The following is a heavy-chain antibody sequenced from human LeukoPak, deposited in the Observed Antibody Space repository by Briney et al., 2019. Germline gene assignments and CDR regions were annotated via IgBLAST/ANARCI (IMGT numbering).Heavy chain of an antibody. CDR3: ARHPVRPEKWELLI. J-gene: IGHJ4*02. Sequence: PSETLSLTCAVYGGSFSGYYWSWIRQPPGKGLEWIGEINHSGSTNYNPSLKSRVTISVDTSKNQFSLKLSSVTAADTAVYYCARHPVRPEKWELLIWGQGTLVTVSS. V-gene: IGHV4-34*01. CDR2: INHSGST. D-gene: IGHD1-26*01. CDR1: GGSFSGYY.